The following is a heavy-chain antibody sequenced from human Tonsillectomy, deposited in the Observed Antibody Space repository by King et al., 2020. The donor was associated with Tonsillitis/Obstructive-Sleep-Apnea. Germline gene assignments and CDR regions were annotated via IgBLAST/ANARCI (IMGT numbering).Heavy chain of an antibody. CDR2: TNSDWCST. V-gene: IGHV3-74*01. Sequence: VQLVESGGGLVQPGGSLRLSCAASGFTFSSHSMHWVRQAPGKGLVCVARTNSDWCSTNYADSVKGRFTISRDNAKNTLYLQMNSLRAEDTAVDYCARGRMGAFDIWGQGTMVTVSS. CDR3: ARGRMGAFDI. D-gene: IGHD3-10*01. J-gene: IGHJ3*02. CDR1: GFTFSSHS.